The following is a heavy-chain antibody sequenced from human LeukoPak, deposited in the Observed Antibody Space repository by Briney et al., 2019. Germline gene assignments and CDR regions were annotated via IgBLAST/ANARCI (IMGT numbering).Heavy chain of an antibody. J-gene: IGHJ6*03. CDR2: IIPIFGTA. CDR3: ASRGAGKGIAAAGTYYYYYMDV. V-gene: IGHV1-69*01. CDR1: GGTFSSYA. D-gene: IGHD6-13*01. Sequence: GASVKVSCKASGGTFSSYAISWVRQAPGQGLEWMGGIIPIFGTANYAQKFQGRVTIAADESTSTAYMELSSLRSEDTAVYYCASRGAGKGIAAAGTYYYYYMDVWGKGTTVTISS.